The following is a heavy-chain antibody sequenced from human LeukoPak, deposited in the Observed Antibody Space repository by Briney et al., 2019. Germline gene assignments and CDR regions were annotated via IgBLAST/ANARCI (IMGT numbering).Heavy chain of an antibody. D-gene: IGHD3-3*01. CDR3: ARGAVGVVNYYYYYYMDV. Sequence: ASAKVSCKASGYTFTSYDTNWVRQATGQGLEWMGWMNPNSGNTGYAQKFQGRVTMTRNTSISTAYMELSSLRSEDTAVYYCARGAVGVVNYYYYYYMDVWGKGTTVTVSS. CDR1: GYTFTSYD. CDR2: MNPNSGNT. J-gene: IGHJ6*03. V-gene: IGHV1-8*01.